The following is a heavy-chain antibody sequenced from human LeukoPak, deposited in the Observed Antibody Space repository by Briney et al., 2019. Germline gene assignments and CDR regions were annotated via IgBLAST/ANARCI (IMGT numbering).Heavy chain of an antibody. Sequence: GGSLRLSCTASGFTFSNYAMSWVRQAPGKGLEWVSSISGSGGGTYYADSVKGRFTISRDNSKNTLYLQMNSLRAEDTAVYYCARQWQVAFDIWGQGTMVTVSS. V-gene: IGHV3-23*01. CDR2: ISGSGGGT. CDR3: ARQWQVAFDI. CDR1: GFTFSNYA. D-gene: IGHD6-19*01. J-gene: IGHJ3*02.